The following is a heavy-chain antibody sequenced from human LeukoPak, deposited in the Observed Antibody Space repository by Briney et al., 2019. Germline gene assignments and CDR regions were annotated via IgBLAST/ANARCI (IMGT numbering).Heavy chain of an antibody. Sequence: GGSLRLSCAASGFTFSSYWMSWVRQAPGKGLEWVANIKQDGSEKYYVDSVKGRFTISRDNSKNTLYLQMNSLRAEDTAVYYCAKKPVAAAGMSGYYYYGMDVWGQGTTVTVSS. CDR3: AKKPVAAAGMSGYYYYGMDV. D-gene: IGHD6-13*01. V-gene: IGHV3-7*03. CDR2: IKQDGSEK. CDR1: GFTFSSYW. J-gene: IGHJ6*02.